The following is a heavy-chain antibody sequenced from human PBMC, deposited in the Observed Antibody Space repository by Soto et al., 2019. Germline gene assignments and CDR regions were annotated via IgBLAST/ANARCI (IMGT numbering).Heavy chain of an antibody. CDR1: GYTFTSYD. Sequence: ASVKVSCKASGYTFTSYDINWVRQATGQGLEWMGWMNPNSGNTGYAQKFQGRVTMTRNTSISTAYMELSSLRSEDAAVYYCASPARNYDFWSGYSFDIWGQGTMVTVSS. D-gene: IGHD3-3*01. CDR3: ASPARNYDFWSGYSFDI. J-gene: IGHJ3*02. V-gene: IGHV1-8*01. CDR2: MNPNSGNT.